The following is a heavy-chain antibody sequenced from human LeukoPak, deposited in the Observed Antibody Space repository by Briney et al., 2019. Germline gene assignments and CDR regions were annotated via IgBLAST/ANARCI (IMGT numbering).Heavy chain of an antibody. Sequence: GGSLRLFCAASGFTFDDYGMSWVRQAPGKGLEWVSGINWNGGSTVYADSVKGRFTISRDNAKNSLYLQMNSLRADDTALYYCARDSYYDFWSGYVYYMDVWGKGTTVTVSS. CDR1: GFTFDDYG. J-gene: IGHJ6*03. CDR2: INWNGGST. D-gene: IGHD3-3*01. CDR3: ARDSYYDFWSGYVYYMDV. V-gene: IGHV3-20*04.